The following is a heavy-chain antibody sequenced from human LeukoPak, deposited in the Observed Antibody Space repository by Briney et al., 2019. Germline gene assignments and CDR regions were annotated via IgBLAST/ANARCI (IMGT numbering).Heavy chain of an antibody. CDR1: GYTLTEAS. CDR2: VDPADGKT. D-gene: IGHD1-7*01. CDR3: ATFSIITGTDSDF. J-gene: IGHJ4*02. Sequence: ASVKVSCKVSGYTLTEASVHWVRQAPGQGLEWMGGVDPADGKTVYGLKFQDRVSITEDTSTVTAYMDLSNLRSEDTAVYFCATFSIITGTDSDFWGQGTLVTVSS. V-gene: IGHV1-24*01.